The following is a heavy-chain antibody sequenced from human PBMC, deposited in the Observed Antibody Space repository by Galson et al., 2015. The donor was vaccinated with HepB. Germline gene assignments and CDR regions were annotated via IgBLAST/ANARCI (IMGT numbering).Heavy chain of an antibody. J-gene: IGHJ4*02. CDR2: INGDGSRT. CDR3: VRDPPVDY. V-gene: IGHV3-74*01. CDR1: GFTFSNFW. Sequence: SLRLSCAASGFTFSNFWMHWVRQAPGKGLMWVSRINGDGSRTTYADSVKGRLTISRDNAKNTLYLQMSSLRAEDTAVYYCVRDPPVDYWGQGTLVTVSS.